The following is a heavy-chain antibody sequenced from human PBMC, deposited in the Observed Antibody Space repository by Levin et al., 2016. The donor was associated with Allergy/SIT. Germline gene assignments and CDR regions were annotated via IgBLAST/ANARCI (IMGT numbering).Heavy chain of an antibody. V-gene: IGHV3-15*05. CDR3: SRRSYGDL. D-gene: IGHD5-18*01. J-gene: IGHJ4*02. CDR2: VKSKSDGGAI. Sequence: GGSLRLSCAASGFTLSDAWMSWVRQAPGKGLEWVGRVKSKSDGGAIDYAAPVKGRFSISRDDSENMLYLQMNSLKSEDTAVYYCSRRSYGDLWGQGTLVTVSS. CDR1: GFTLSDAW.